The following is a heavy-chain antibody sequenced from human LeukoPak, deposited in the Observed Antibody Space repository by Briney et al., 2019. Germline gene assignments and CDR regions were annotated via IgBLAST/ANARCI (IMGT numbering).Heavy chain of an antibody. V-gene: IGHV4-39*07. D-gene: IGHD3-9*01. J-gene: IGHJ4*02. CDR3: AHTTGTFFDY. CDR1: GGSISSSSYY. Sequence: SETLSLTCTVSGGSISSSSYYWGWIRQPPGKGLEWIGSIYYSGSTYYNPSLKSRVTILVDTSKNQFSLKLSSVTAADTAVYYCAHTTGTFFDYWGQGTLVTVSS. CDR2: IYYSGST.